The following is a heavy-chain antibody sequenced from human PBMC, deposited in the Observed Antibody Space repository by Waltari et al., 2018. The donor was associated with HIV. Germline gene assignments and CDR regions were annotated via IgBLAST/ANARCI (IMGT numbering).Heavy chain of an antibody. V-gene: IGHV4-39*01. Sequence: QLQLQESGPGLVKPSETLSLTCTVSGGSISSSSYYWGWTRQPPGKGLEVIGTIYSSGTTSYAPPRTSRVTISLDTSKTQFSLNLSSVTAADTAVYYCARHWRRSIAVAGAADYWGQGTLVTVSS. CDR2: IYSSGTT. J-gene: IGHJ4*02. CDR1: GGSISSSSYY. CDR3: ARHWRRSIAVAGAADY. D-gene: IGHD6-19*01.